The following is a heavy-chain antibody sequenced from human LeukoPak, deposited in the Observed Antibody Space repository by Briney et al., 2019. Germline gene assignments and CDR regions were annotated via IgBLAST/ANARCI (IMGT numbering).Heavy chain of an antibody. J-gene: IGHJ6*03. Sequence: SETLSVTCAVSGGSLSSYYGSWIRQPPGKGLGWVGYIYYSGSTNYNPSLQSRVTISVDTSKNQFSLKVTSVTAADTAVYYCAGRHTHFYSYYFMDVWGKGTTVTVSS. CDR2: IYYSGST. CDR3: AGRHTHFYSYYFMDV. CDR1: GGSLSSYY. V-gene: IGHV4-59*12.